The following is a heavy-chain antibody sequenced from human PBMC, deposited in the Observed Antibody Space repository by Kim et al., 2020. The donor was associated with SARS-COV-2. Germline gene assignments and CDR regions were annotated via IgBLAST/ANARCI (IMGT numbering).Heavy chain of an antibody. D-gene: IGHD6-19*01. V-gene: IGHV4-4*02. CDR3: GGSSGWYRLDY. Sequence: SETLSLTCAVSGVSITSATWWTWVRQPPGKGLEWIGEMFHSGTTNYNPSLKSRVTISVDKSKNHFSLNLNSVTAADTAVYYCGGSSGWYRLDYSGQGTLV. CDR1: GVSITSATW. CDR2: MFHSGTT. J-gene: IGHJ4*02.